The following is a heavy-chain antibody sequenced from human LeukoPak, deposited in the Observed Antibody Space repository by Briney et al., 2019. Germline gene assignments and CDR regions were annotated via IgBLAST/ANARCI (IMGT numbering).Heavy chain of an antibody. CDR2: IYYSGST. J-gene: IGHJ5*02. CDR1: GGSISSYY. CDR3: ARSSLPLPNNWFDP. D-gene: IGHD2-2*01. Sequence: SETLSLTCTVSGGSISSYYWSWIRQPPGKGLEWIGYIYYSGSTNYNPSLKSRVTISVDTSKNQFSLKLSSVTAADTAVYYCARSSLPLPNNWFDPWGQGTLVTVSS. V-gene: IGHV4-59*01.